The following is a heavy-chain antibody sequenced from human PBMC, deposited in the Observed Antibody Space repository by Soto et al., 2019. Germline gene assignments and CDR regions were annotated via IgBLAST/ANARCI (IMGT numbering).Heavy chain of an antibody. J-gene: IGHJ4*02. V-gene: IGHV1-3*01. CDR2: INAGNGNT. CDR3: ARHVNLPLAGTGFDS. CDR1: GYTFSRYA. D-gene: IGHD6-19*01. Sequence: ASVKVSCKASGYTFSRYAMHWVRQAPGQRLEWMGWINAGNGNTKYSQKFQGRVTITRDTSASTAYMELSSLRSEDTAVYYCARHVNLPLAGTGFDSWGRGTLVTVSS.